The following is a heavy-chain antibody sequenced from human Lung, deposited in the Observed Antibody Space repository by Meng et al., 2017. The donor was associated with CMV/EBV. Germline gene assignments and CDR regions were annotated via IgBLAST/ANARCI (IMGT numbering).Heavy chain of an antibody. D-gene: IGHD2-2*01. Sequence: GGSLRFXGAALGFRFSIFEMNWVRQAPGKGLEWLSYISCSGTYIYYADSVKGRYSISRDNAKNSLFLQMNSLRGEDTDVYYCAAPSCTTTICSSYFDYWGQGALVXVSS. CDR1: GFRFSIFE. CDR2: ISCSGTYI. J-gene: IGHJ4*02. CDR3: AAPSCTTTICSSYFDY. V-gene: IGHV3-48*03.